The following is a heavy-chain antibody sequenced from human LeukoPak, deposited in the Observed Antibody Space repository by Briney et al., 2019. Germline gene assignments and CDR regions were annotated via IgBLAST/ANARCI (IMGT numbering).Heavy chain of an antibody. CDR2: INHSGST. V-gene: IGHV4-39*07. J-gene: IGHJ3*02. Sequence: ASETLSLTCTVSGGSISSSSYYWGWIRQPPGKGLEWISEINHSGSTNYNPSLKSRVTISVDTSKNQFSLKLSSVTAADTAVYYCARGRSIVVVPAAMFRWTDAFDIWGQGTMVTV. D-gene: IGHD2-2*01. CDR1: GGSISSSSYY. CDR3: ARGRSIVVVPAAMFRWTDAFDI.